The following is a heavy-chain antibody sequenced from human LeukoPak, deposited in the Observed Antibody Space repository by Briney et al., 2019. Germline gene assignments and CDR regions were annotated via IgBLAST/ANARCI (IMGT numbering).Heavy chain of an antibody. CDR1: GYTFTSYY. CDR3: ARARFPTYYYDSSGYYSIDY. CDR2: INPSGGST. V-gene: IGHV1-46*01. D-gene: IGHD3-22*01. Sequence: ASVKVSCKASGYTFTSYYMHWVRQAPGQGLEWMGIINPSGGSTSYAQKFQGRVTMTRDTSTSTVYMELSSLRSEDTAVYYCARARFPTYYYDSSGYYSIDYWGQGTLVTVSS. J-gene: IGHJ4*02.